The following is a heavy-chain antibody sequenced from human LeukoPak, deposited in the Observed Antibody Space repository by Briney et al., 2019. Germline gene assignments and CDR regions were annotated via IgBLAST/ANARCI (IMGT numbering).Heavy chain of an antibody. J-gene: IGHJ4*02. D-gene: IGHD6-13*01. CDR2: IRYDGSNK. CDR1: GFTFSSYG. CDR3: AEDGILAAAGPVRFDY. Sequence: GGSLRLSCAASGFTFSSYGMHWVRQAPGKGLEWVAFIRYDGSNKYYADSVKGRFTISRDNSKNTLYLQMNSLRAEDTAVYYCAEDGILAAAGPVRFDYWGQGTLVTVSS. V-gene: IGHV3-30*02.